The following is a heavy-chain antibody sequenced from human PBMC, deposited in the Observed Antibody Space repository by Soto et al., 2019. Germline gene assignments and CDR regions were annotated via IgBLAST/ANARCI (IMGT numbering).Heavy chain of an antibody. J-gene: IGHJ4*02. CDR3: ARPGHPKDTVVHDF. CDR2: IYPGDSET. CDR1: GYSFANYW. D-gene: IGHD5-18*01. Sequence: PGESLKISCKASGYSFANYWIGWVCQKPGKGLEWMGVIYPGDSETTYSPSFEGQVIISVDRSRGTAFLEWSSLKASDTAMYYCARPGHPKDTVVHDFWGQGTQVTVSS. V-gene: IGHV5-51*01.